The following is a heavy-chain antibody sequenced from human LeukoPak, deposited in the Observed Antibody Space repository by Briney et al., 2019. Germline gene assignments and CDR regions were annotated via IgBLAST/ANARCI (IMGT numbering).Heavy chain of an antibody. CDR2: ISGSHSST. D-gene: IGHD3-3*01. CDR3: ARGDDLGVAGRYYYYGMDV. CDR1: GFTFSSYA. Sequence: GSLRLSCAASGFTFSSYAMSWVRQAPGKGMEWVSTISGSHSSTYYADSVKGRFTISRDNAKNSLYLQMNSLRAEDTAVYYCARGDDLGVAGRYYYYGMDVWGQGTTVTVSS. V-gene: IGHV3-23*01. J-gene: IGHJ6*02.